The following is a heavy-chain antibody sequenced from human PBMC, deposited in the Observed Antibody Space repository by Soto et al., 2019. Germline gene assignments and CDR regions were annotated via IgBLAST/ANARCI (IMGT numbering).Heavy chain of an antibody. J-gene: IGHJ4*02. Sequence: SCAASGLDFTKAWMTWVSQAPGKGLEWVGRIKSKTAGETTDYTAPVKGRFTISRDDSINMPHLQMNSLKIEDTAVYYCADYFMRGQGTLVTVS. V-gene: IGHV3-15*07. CDR3: ADYFM. CDR1: GLDFTKAW. D-gene: IGHD3-16*01. CDR2: IKSKTAGETT.